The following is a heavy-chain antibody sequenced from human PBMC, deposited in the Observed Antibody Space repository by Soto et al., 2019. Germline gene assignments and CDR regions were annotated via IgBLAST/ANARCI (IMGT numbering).Heavy chain of an antibody. CDR1: GGTFSSYA. Sequence: SVKVSCKASGGTFSSYAISWVRQAPGQGLEWMGGIIPIFGTANYAQKFQGRVTITADESTSTAYMELSSLRSGDTAVYYCAGDRFSSTSCYFLFSGGMDVGGKGTRVTVS. CDR2: IIPIFGTA. V-gene: IGHV1-69*13. J-gene: IGHJ6*04. D-gene: IGHD2-2*01. CDR3: AGDRFSSTSCYFLFSGGMDV.